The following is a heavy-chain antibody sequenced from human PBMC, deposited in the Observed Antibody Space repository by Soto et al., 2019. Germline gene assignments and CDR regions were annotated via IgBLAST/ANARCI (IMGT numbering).Heavy chain of an antibody. J-gene: IGHJ6*02. V-gene: IGHV1-2*04. D-gene: IGHD6-6*01. CDR1: GYTFTGYY. Sequence: QVQLVQSGAEVKKPGASVKVSCKASGYTFTGYYMHWVRQAPGQGLEWMGWINPNSGGTNYAQKFQGWVTMTRDTSISTAYMELSRLRSDDTAVYYCASRSSSSRGDFYYYGMDVWGQGTTVTVSS. CDR2: INPNSGGT. CDR3: ASRSSSSRGDFYYYGMDV.